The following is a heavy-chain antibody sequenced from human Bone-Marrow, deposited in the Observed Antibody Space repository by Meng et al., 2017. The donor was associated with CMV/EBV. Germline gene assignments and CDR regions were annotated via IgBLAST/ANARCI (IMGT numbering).Heavy chain of an antibody. CDR3: AREIGVPAAQSGALDY. CDR1: GYTFTGYY. D-gene: IGHD2-2*01. V-gene: IGHV1-2*02. J-gene: IGHJ4*02. Sequence: ASVKVSCKASGYTFTGYYMHWVRQAPGQGLEWMGWINPNSGGTNYAQKFQGRVTMTRDTSISTAYMELSRLRSDDTAVYYCAREIGVPAAQSGALDYWGQGTLVTVSS. CDR2: INPNSGGT.